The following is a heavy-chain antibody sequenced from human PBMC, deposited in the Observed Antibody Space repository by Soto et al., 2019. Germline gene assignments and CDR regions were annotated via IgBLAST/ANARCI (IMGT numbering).Heavy chain of an antibody. CDR3: AKAHCSGGSCYLRAFDI. D-gene: IGHD2-15*01. CDR1: GFTFSTYA. J-gene: IGHJ3*02. V-gene: IGHV3-23*01. Sequence: GGSLRLSCAAAGFTFSTYAMTWVRQAPGRGLEWVSAISGNGGSIYYADSVKGRFTISRDNSKNTLYLQMITLGDEDTAVYYCAKAHCSGGSCYLRAFDILGQGTLVTVSS. CDR2: ISGNGGSI.